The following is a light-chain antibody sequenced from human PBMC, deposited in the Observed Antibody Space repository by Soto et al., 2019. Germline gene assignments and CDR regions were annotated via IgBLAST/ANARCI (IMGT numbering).Light chain of an antibody. J-gene: IGLJ2*01. CDR2: EVS. V-gene: IGLV2-18*02. CDR3: SSYTTSRTLV. Sequence: QSALTQPPSVSGSPGQSVTISCTGTSSDVGYYNRVSWYQQPPGTAPKLMVFEVSNRPSGVPDRFSGSKSGNTASLTISGLQAEDEADYYCSSYTTSRTLVFGGGTKLTV. CDR1: SSDVGYYNR.